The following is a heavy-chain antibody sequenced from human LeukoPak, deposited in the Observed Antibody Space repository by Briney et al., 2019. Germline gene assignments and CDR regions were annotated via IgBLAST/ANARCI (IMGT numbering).Heavy chain of an antibody. CDR1: GFTFSSYG. J-gene: IGHJ4*02. D-gene: IGHD3-16*02. Sequence: GRSLRLSCAASGFTFSSYGMSWVRQAPGKGLEWVSAISGSGGSTYYADSVKGRFTISRDNSKNTLYLQMNSLRAEDTAVYYCAKDMVMITFGGVIAKGLDYWGQGTLVTVSS. V-gene: IGHV3-23*01. CDR3: AKDMVMITFGGVIAKGLDY. CDR2: ISGSGGST.